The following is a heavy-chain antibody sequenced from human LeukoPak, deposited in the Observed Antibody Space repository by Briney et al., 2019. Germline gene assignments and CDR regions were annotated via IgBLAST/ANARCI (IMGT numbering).Heavy chain of an antibody. J-gene: IGHJ4*02. CDR2: ISGSGGST. V-gene: IGHV3-23*01. CDR3: AKVLEQWLSKGGGFDY. CDR1: GFTFTSYA. Sequence: GGSLRLSCAASGFTFTSYAMSWVRQAPGKGLEWVSSISGSGGSTCYADSVKGRFTISRDNSKNTLYLQMNSLRAEETAVYYCAKVLEQWLSKGGGFDYWGQGTLVTVSS. D-gene: IGHD6-19*01.